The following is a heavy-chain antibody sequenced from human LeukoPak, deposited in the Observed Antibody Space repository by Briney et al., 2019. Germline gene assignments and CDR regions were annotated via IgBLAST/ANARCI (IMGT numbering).Heavy chain of an antibody. CDR3: ARVTYYYDSSGYTH. D-gene: IGHD3-22*01. CDR1: GYTFTSYG. Sequence: ASVKVSRKASGYTFTSYGISWVRQAPGQGLEWMGWISAYNGNTNYAQKLQGRVTMTTDTSTSTAYMELRSLRSDDTAVYYCARVTYYYDSSGYTHWGQGTLVTVSS. V-gene: IGHV1-18*01. J-gene: IGHJ4*02. CDR2: ISAYNGNT.